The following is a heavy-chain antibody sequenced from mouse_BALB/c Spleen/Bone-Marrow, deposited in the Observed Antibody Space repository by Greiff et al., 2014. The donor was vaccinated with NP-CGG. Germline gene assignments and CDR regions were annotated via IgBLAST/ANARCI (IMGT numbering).Heavy chain of an antibody. Sequence: VKLVESGAELVRPGSSVKISCKASGYAFSSHWTNWVKQRPGQGLEWIGQIYPGDGDTNYNGNFKDKATLTVDRSSSTAFMQLSSLTSEDSAVYFCARWYRDPHFAMDYWGPGTSVTVSS. CDR3: ARWYRDPHFAMDY. D-gene: IGHD2-14*01. CDR2: IYPGDGDT. V-gene: IGHV1-80*01. CDR1: GYAFSSHW. J-gene: IGHJ4*01.